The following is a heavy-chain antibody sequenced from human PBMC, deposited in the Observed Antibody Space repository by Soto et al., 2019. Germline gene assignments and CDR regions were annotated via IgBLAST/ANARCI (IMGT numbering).Heavy chain of an antibody. J-gene: IGHJ4*02. V-gene: IGHV5-51*01. CDR3: TRQLYCSSSSCYRAIDY. Sequence: LGESLKISCKGYGYSFTTYWIGWVRQTPGKGLEWMGIIYPGDSDTRYSPSFQGQVTMSADKSINTAYLQWSSLKASDTAIYYCTRQLYCSSSSCYRAIDYWGQGTLVTVSS. D-gene: IGHD2-2*01. CDR1: GYSFTTYW. CDR2: IYPGDSDT.